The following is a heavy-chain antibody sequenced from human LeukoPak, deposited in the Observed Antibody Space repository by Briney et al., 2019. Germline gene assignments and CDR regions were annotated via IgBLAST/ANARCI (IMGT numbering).Heavy chain of an antibody. V-gene: IGHV3-49*04. CDR1: GFTFSDYA. CDR2: IRNKANGGTT. CDR3: SRFYSSGWASGAFDI. D-gene: IGHD3-22*01. Sequence: GGSLTLSCTTSGFTFSDYAVSWVRQAPGKGLEWIGFIRNKANGGTTEYAASAKGRFTISRDDSKTIAHLQMSSLKTEDTAVYYCSRFYSSGWASGAFDIWGQGTLVPVSS. J-gene: IGHJ3*02.